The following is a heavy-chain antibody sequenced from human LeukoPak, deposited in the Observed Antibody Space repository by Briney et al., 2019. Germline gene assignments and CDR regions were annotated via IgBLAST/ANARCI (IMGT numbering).Heavy chain of an antibody. Sequence: PSETLSLTCAVYGGSFSGYYWSWIRQPPGKGLEWIGEINHSGSTNYNPSLKSRVTISVDTSKNQFSLKLSSVTAADTAVYYCARGRGRTIFGVVYYYYYYGMDVWGQGTTVTVSS. V-gene: IGHV4-34*01. D-gene: IGHD3-3*01. CDR2: INHSGST. CDR1: GGSFSGYY. J-gene: IGHJ6*02. CDR3: ARGRGRTIFGVVYYYYYYGMDV.